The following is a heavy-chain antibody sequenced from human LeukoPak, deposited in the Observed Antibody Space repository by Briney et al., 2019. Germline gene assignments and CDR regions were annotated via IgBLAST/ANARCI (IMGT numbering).Heavy chain of an antibody. CDR2: ISYDGSNK. V-gene: IGHV3-30*18. D-gene: IGHD6-13*01. CDR3: AKVVKVSSSWSAFDY. CDR1: GFNFSTYG. J-gene: IGHJ4*02. Sequence: GGSLRLSCAASGFNFSTYGMHWVRQAPGKGLEWVVGISYDGSNKYYADSVKGRFTISRGISKNTLYLQMNTVRAEDTAIYYCAKVVKVSSSWSAFDYWGQGTLVTVSS.